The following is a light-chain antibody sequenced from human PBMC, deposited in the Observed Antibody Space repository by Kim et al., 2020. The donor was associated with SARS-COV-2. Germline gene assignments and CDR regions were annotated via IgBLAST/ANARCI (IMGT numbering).Light chain of an antibody. J-gene: IGLJ1*01. Sequence: YELTQPPSVSVSPGQTASITCSGDKLGDKYACWYQQKPGQPPVLVIYQDSKRPSGIPERFSGSNSGNTATLTISGTQAMDEADYYCQAWDSSTGRVFGT. CDR2: QDS. V-gene: IGLV3-1*01. CDR3: QAWDSSTGRV. CDR1: KLGDKY.